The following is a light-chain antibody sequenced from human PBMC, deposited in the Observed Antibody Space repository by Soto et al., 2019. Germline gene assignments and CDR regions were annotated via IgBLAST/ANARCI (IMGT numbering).Light chain of an antibody. V-gene: IGKV3-11*01. CDR3: QQRNIWPRT. Sequence: EIVLTQSPATLSLSPGERATLSCRASQSVGSYLAWYQQKPGQAPRLLIYDASNRATGVPARFSGSGSGTDFTLTISRLEPEDFAVYYCQQRNIWPRTFGQGTKLGIK. CDR2: DAS. J-gene: IGKJ2*01. CDR1: QSVGSY.